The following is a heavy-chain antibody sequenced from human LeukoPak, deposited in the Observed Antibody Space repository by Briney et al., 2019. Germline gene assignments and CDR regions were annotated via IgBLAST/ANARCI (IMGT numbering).Heavy chain of an antibody. J-gene: IGHJ3*02. D-gene: IGHD3-22*01. V-gene: IGHV1-8*03. Sequence: ASVKVSCKASGYTFTSYDINWVRQATGQGREWMGWMNPNSGNTGYAQKFQGRVTITRNTSISTAYMELSSLRSEDTAVYYCARAYSSGYSHDAFDIWGQGTMVTVSS. CDR1: GYTFTSYD. CDR3: ARAYSSGYSHDAFDI. CDR2: MNPNSGNT.